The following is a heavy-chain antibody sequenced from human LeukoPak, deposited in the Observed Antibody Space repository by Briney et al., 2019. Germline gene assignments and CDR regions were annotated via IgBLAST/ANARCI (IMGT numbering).Heavy chain of an antibody. Sequence: SETLSLTCTVSGGSISGHYWRGVRQPPGKGLEWIGEINHLGSTNYNPSRMRGVTISVDTPKNQLSLKLNSVTAADTAVYCCASGDWWLRSCLFDFWGQGTLDSVPS. CDR2: INHLGST. CDR1: GGSISGHY. J-gene: IGHJ4*02. CDR3: ASGDWWLRSCLFDF. V-gene: IGHV4-34*01. D-gene: IGHD5-12*01.